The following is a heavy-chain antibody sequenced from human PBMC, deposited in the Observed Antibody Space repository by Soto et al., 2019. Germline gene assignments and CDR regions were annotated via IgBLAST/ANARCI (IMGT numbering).Heavy chain of an antibody. V-gene: IGHV3-33*01. CDR2: IWYDGSNK. Sequence: LRLSCAASGFTFSSYGMHWVRQAPGKGLEWVAVIWYDGSNKYYADSVKGRFTISRDNSKNTLYLQMNSLRAEDTAVYYCARDRGITMVRGVIITYYYYGMDVWGQGTTVTVSS. CDR3: ARDRGITMVRGVIITYYYYGMDV. D-gene: IGHD3-10*01. CDR1: GFTFSSYG. J-gene: IGHJ6*02.